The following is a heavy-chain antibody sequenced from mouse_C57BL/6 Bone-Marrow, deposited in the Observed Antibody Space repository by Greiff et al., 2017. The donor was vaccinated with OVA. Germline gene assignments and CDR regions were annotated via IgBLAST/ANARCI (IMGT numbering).Heavy chain of an antibody. J-gene: IGHJ2*01. Sequence: QVQLKESGPGILQPSQTLSLTCSFSGFSLSTFGLGVGWIRQPPGKGLEWLAHIWWDDDKYYNPALKSRLTISKDTSKNQVFLKIANVDTADTATYYCARIYYYGSEDYWGQGTTLTVSS. V-gene: IGHV8-8*01. D-gene: IGHD1-1*01. CDR2: IWWDDDK. CDR3: ARIYYYGSEDY. CDR1: GFSLSTFGLG.